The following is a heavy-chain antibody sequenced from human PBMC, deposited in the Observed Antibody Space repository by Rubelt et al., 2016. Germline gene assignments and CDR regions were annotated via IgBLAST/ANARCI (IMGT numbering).Heavy chain of an antibody. CDR2: ISPSGGST. V-gene: IGHV3-23*04. CDR3: AKPTSTWITFHY. Sequence: EVQLVESGGGLVQPGGSLRLSCAASGFTFSTFAMSWVRQAPGKGLEWVSGISPSGGSTYYADSLKGRFTISRENSKNTLYLQMNSRRAEDTAVYYCAKPTSTWITFHYWGQGTLVTVSS. D-gene: IGHD6-13*01. J-gene: IGHJ4*02. CDR1: GFTFSTFA.